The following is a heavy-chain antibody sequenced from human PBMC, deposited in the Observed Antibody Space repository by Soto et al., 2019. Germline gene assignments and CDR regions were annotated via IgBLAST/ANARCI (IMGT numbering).Heavy chain of an antibody. J-gene: IGHJ3*01. CDR3: AYRTGWYRLDV. CDR1: GASVSTPYW. CDR2: VYPTGGN. V-gene: IGHV4-4*02. Sequence: QVYLQESGPGLVKPSGTLSLTCAVSGASVSTPYWWTWVRQPPGKDLEWIGDVYPTGGNNYNPSLMSRVTISLAKSKNQFSLDMIAGTAADTAIYYCAYRTGWYRLDVWGQGTMVIVSS. D-gene: IGHD6-19*01.